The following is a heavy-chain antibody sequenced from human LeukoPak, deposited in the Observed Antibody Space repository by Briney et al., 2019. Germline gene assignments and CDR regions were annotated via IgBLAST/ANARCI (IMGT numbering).Heavy chain of an antibody. CDR2: ISSSSSTI. J-gene: IGHJ4*02. CDR1: GFTFSTYT. V-gene: IGHV3-48*02. Sequence: PGGSLRLSCAASGFTFSTYTMNWVRQAPGKGLEWVSYISSSSSTIYYADSVKGRFPISRDNAKNSMYLQMNGLRDEYTAVYYCARGYSYPYFDDWGQGTLVTVAS. D-gene: IGHD5-18*01. CDR3: ARGYSYPYFDD.